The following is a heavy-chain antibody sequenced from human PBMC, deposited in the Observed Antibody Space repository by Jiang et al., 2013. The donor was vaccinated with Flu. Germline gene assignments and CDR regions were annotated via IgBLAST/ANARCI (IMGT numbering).Heavy chain of an antibody. D-gene: IGHD6-19*01. CDR2: IRSKANSYAT. Sequence: QLLESGGDLVQPGGSLKLSCAASGFTFSGSAMHWVRQASGKGLEWVGRIRSKANSYATAYAASVKGRFTISRDGSKNTAYLQMNSLKTEDTAVYYCIAVAGTVVYWGQGTLVTVSS. V-gene: IGHV3-73*01. CDR1: GFTFSGSA. J-gene: IGHJ4*02. CDR3: IAVAGTVVY.